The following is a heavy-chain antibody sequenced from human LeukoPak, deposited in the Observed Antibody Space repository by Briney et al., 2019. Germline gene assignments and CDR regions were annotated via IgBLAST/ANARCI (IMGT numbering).Heavy chain of an antibody. D-gene: IGHD2-2*01. V-gene: IGHV4-61*02. Sequence: TSETLSLTCTVSGGSISSGSYYWSWIRQPAGKGLEWIGRIYTSGSTNYNPSLKSRVTISVDTSKNQFSLKLSSVTGADTAVYYCARSIPAGSSTPYYYYYMDVWGKGTTVTVSS. CDR1: GGSISSGSYY. CDR3: ARSIPAGSSTPYYYYYMDV. J-gene: IGHJ6*03. CDR2: IYTSGST.